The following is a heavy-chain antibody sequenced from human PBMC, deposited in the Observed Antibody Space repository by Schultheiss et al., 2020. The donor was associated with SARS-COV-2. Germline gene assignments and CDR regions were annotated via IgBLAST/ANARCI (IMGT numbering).Heavy chain of an antibody. Sequence: GGSLRLSFAASGFTFSSYSMNWVRQAPGKGLEWVSSISSSSSYIYYADSVKGRFTISRDNAKNSLYLQMNSLRAEDTAVYYCARFLVQNVVPAAYYYYYYGMDVWGQGTTVTVSS. CDR2: ISSSSSYI. CDR3: ARFLVQNVVPAAYYYYYYGMDV. D-gene: IGHD2-2*01. V-gene: IGHV3-21*01. J-gene: IGHJ6*02. CDR1: GFTFSSYS.